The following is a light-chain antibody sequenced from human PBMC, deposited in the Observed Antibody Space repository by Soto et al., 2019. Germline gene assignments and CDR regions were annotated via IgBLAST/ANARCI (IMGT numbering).Light chain of an antibody. J-gene: IGKJ1*01. CDR2: GAS. Sequence: EVVMTQSPATLSMSPGERATLSCRTSQSVGTNLAWYQQKPGQSPRLLMYGASTGATGIPARFSGRGSGTEFTLIISSLQSEDYAIYYCQQYNDWTWTFGQGTKVEIK. CDR1: QSVGTN. V-gene: IGKV3D-15*01. CDR3: QQYNDWTWT.